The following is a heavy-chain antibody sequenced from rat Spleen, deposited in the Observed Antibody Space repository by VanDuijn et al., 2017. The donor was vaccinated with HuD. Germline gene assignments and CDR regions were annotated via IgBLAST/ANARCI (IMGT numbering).Heavy chain of an antibody. Sequence: EVQLVESGGGLVQPGRPMKLSCAALGFTFSNYYMAWVRQAPTKGLEWVAHISTGGDKTYYRDSVKGRFTISRDNAKSTLYLQMDSLTSEDTATYYCARHNYGGYPPFDYWGQGVMVTVSS. CDR2: ISTGGDKT. J-gene: IGHJ2*01. CDR1: GFTFSNYY. D-gene: IGHD1-11*01. V-gene: IGHV5-25*01. CDR3: ARHNYGGYPPFDY.